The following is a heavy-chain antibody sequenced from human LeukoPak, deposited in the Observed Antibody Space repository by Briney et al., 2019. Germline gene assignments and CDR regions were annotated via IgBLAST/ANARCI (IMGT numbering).Heavy chain of an antibody. CDR1: GVSISSYY. CDR2: VYTSGST. D-gene: IGHD5/OR15-5a*01. J-gene: IGHJ4*02. V-gene: IGHV4-4*07. CDR3: ARDTDYRSVFYYFDY. Sequence: PSETLSLTCTVSGVSISSYYWSWIRQPAGKGLEWVGRVYTSGSTRYNPSLKSRVTMSVDTSKNQFSLSLTSVTAADTAVYYCARDTDYRSVFYYFDYWAQGILVTVSS.